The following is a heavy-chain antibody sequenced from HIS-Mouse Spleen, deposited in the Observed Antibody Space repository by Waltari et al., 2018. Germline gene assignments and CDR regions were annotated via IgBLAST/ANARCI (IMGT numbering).Heavy chain of an antibody. CDR3: AKDGHSSGWYEYFQH. D-gene: IGHD6-19*01. V-gene: IGHV4-39*07. J-gene: IGHJ1*01. Sequence: QLQLQESGPGLVKPSETLSLTCTVSGGSISSSSYYWGWIRQPPGKGLEWIGSIYYSGSTYYNPSLKSLVTISVDTSKNQFSLKLSSVTAADTALYYCAKDGHSSGWYEYFQHWGQGTLVTVSS. CDR1: GGSISSSSYY. CDR2: IYYSGST.